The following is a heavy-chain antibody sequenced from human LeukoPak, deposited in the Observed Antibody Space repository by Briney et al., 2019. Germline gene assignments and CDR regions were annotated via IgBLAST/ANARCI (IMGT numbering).Heavy chain of an antibody. CDR1: AFTFNTYW. Sequence: GGSLRLSCAASAFTFNTYWMHWVRQAPGKGLEWVSGISWGSGTIAYADSVKGRFTISRDNAKNSLYLQMNSLKSEDTALYYCAKSGGSGWSRGFDYWGQGTLVTVSS. J-gene: IGHJ4*02. CDR2: ISWGSGTI. D-gene: IGHD6-19*01. V-gene: IGHV3-9*01. CDR3: AKSGGSGWSRGFDY.